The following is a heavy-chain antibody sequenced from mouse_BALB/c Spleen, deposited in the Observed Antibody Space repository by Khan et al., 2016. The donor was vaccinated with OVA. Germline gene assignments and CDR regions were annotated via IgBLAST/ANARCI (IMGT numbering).Heavy chain of an antibody. J-gene: IGHJ3*01. CDR3: TRRGLYGIFVY. Sequence: VQLQESGTELAKPGASVKMSCKASGYTFISYWMHWVKQRPGQGLEWIGYINPSTDYTEYNQKFKDKATLTTDKSSNTAYIQLSSLTTEDSADYYCTRRGLYGIFVYWGQGTRVTVSA. V-gene: IGHV1-7*01. CDR1: GYTFISYW. D-gene: IGHD2-1*01. CDR2: INPSTDYT.